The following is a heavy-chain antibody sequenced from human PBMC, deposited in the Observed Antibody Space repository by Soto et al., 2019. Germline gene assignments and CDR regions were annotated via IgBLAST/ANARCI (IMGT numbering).Heavy chain of an antibody. Sequence: QVQLQESGPGLVKPSQTLSLTCTVSGASISSRTDYWTWVRQHPGEGLEWIGYFDDSETTHYNPSLRSRISISVDTSKNHFSLNMRSVTAADPAVYFCARSSVGFGDLKSWGQGTLVVVSS. D-gene: IGHD3-10*01. J-gene: IGHJ4*02. CDR1: GASISSRTDY. CDR3: ARSSVGFGDLKS. CDR2: FDDSETT. V-gene: IGHV4-31*03.